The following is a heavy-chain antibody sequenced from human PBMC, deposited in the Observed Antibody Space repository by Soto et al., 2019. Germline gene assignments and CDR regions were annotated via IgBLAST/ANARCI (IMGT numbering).Heavy chain of an antibody. CDR2: IIPIFGTA. CDR3: ARMIVVVTAKSPYYYYYGMDV. J-gene: IGHJ6*02. V-gene: IGHV1-69*06. Sequence: ASVKVSCEASGGTFSSYAISWVRQAPGQGLEWMGGIIPIFGTANYAQKFQGRVTITADKSTSTAYMELSSLRSEDTAVYYCARMIVVVTAKSPYYYYYGMDVWGQGTTVTVSS. D-gene: IGHD2-21*02. CDR1: GGTFSSYA.